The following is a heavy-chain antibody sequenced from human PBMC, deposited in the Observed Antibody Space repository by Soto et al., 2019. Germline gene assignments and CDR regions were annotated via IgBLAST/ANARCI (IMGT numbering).Heavy chain of an antibody. V-gene: IGHV3-23*01. CDR1: GFTFSSYA. J-gene: IGHJ5*02. CDR2: ISGSGGST. D-gene: IGHD4-17*01. Sequence: SLRLSCAASGFTFSSYAMSWVRQAPGKGLEWVSAISGSGGSTYYADSVKGRFTISRDNSKNTLYLQMNSLRAEDTAVYYCAKDPHVTVTTSDWFDPWGQGTMVSVSS. CDR3: AKDPHVTVTTSDWFDP.